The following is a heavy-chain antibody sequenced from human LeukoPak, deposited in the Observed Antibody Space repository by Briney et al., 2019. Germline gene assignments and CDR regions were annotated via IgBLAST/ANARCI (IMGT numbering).Heavy chain of an antibody. J-gene: IGHJ5*02. D-gene: IGHD3-10*01. Sequence: GSLRLSCGASGFTVSSNHVGWVRRPPGKGVEWIGEIYRSGSTHYNPSLKIRVIISVDKSKNQCALNLSSVTAADTAVYYCARVGGMRYYGSGSPPNWFDPWGQGTLVTVSS. V-gene: IGHV4-4*02. CDR2: IYRSGST. CDR1: GFTVSSNHV. CDR3: ARVGGMRYYGSGSPPNWFDP.